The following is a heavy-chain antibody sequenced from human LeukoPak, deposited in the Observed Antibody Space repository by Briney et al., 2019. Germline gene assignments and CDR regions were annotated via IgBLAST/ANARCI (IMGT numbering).Heavy chain of an antibody. CDR2: IFYSGST. Sequence: PSETLSLTCTVSGGSISTSSYYWGWVRQPPGKGLEWIGNIFYSGSTYYSPSLKSRVTISLDTSRNQFSLKLSSVTAADTAVYYCAREVRSAWASFDPWGQGTLVTVSS. J-gene: IGHJ5*02. CDR1: GGSISTSSYY. D-gene: IGHD1-26*01. V-gene: IGHV4-39*07. CDR3: AREVRSAWASFDP.